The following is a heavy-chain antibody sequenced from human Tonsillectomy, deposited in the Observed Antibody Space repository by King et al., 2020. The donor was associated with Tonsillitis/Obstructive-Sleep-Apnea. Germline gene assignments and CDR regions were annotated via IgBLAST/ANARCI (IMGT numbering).Heavy chain of an antibody. V-gene: IGHV3-23*04. Sequence: VQLVESGRGLVQPGGSLRLSCAASGFTFSNYAMSWVRQAPGKGLEWVSSISGSGGTSYYADSVRGRVTISRDNSKNTVCLQMNSLRAEDTAVYYCAKSSTYYYYYGMDVWGQGTTVTVSS. J-gene: IGHJ6*02. CDR3: AKSSTYYYYYGMDV. CDR2: ISGSGGTS. D-gene: IGHD6-6*01. CDR1: GFTFSNYA.